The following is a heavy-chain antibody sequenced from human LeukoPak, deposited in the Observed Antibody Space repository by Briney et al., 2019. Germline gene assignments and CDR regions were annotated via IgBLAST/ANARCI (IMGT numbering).Heavy chain of an antibody. J-gene: IGHJ4*02. CDR1: GFTFNSYT. CDR2: ISHDGSNK. CDR3: ARDDAVTTSSPFDY. V-gene: IGHV3-30*04. Sequence: GRSLRLSCAASGFTFNSYTMHWVRQAPGKGLEWVAVISHDGSNKYYADSVKGRFTISRDNSKSTLFLQMNSLRAEDTAVYYCARDDAVTTSSPFDYWGQGTLVTVSS. D-gene: IGHD4-17*01.